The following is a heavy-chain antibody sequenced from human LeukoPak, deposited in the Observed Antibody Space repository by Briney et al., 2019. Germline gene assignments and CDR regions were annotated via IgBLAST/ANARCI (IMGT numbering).Heavy chain of an antibody. V-gene: IGHV1-69*05. D-gene: IGHD3-10*01. Sequence: SVKVSCKASGGTFSSYAISWVRQAPGQGLEWMGRIIPIFGTANYAQKFQGRVTITTDESTSTAYMELSSLRSEDTAVYYCVLGGSGPFDYWGQGTLVTVST. J-gene: IGHJ4*02. CDR2: IIPIFGTA. CDR3: VLGGSGPFDY. CDR1: GGTFSSYA.